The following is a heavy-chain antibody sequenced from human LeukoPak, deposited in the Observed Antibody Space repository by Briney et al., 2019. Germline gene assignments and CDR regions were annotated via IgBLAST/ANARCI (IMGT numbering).Heavy chain of an antibody. CDR3: ARDCQDIVVVVAAIEGAFDI. V-gene: IGHV4-39*07. J-gene: IGHJ3*02. D-gene: IGHD2-15*01. Sequence: SETLSLTCTVSGGSISSSSYYWGWIRQPPGKGLEWIGSIYYSGSTYYNPSLKSRVTISVDTSKNQFSLKLSSVTAADTAVYYCARDCQDIVVVVAAIEGAFDIWGQGTMVTVSS. CDR1: GGSISSSSYY. CDR2: IYYSGST.